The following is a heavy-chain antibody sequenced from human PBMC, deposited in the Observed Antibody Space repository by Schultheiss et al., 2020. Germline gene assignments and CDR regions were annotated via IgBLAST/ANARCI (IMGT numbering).Heavy chain of an antibody. CDR3: ARAIYDILTGYYYYYYYMDV. CDR2: INHSGST. D-gene: IGHD3-9*01. Sequence: SETLSLTCTVSGGSISSYYWGWIRQPPGKGLEWIGEINHSGSTNYNPSLKSRVTISVDTSKNQFSLKLSSVTAADTAVYYCARAIYDILTGYYYYYYYMDVWGKGTTVTVSS. V-gene: IGHV4-34*01. CDR1: GGSISSYY. J-gene: IGHJ6*03.